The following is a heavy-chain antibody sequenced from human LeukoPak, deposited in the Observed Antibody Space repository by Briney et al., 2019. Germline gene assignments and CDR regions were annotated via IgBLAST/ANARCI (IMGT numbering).Heavy chain of an antibody. CDR1: GFTFSDHY. D-gene: IGHD1-14*01. CDR3: ASPNRMNPV. CDR2: SRNKANNYTT. J-gene: IGHJ3*01. V-gene: IGHV3-72*01. Sequence: GGSLRLSCAASGFTFSDHYMDWVRQAPGKGLEWVGRSRNKANNYTTQYAASVKGRFTISRDNSKNSLYLQMNSLKTEDTAMYYSASPNRMNPVWGQGTMVTVSS.